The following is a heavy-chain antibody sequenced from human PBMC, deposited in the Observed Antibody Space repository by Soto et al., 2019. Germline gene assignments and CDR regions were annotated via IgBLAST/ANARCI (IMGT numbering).Heavy chain of an antibody. J-gene: IGHJ6*02. CDR1: GGSISTSHYY. D-gene: IGHD3-16*01. V-gene: IGHV4-39*01. CDR3: ARQGGAIYRPRYV. Sequence: QLQLQESGPGLVKPSETLSLTCTVSGGSISTSHYYWAWIRQSPVSGLEWIGTIFYSGTTFYNPSLASRATLSVTTSKNQFSLDLGSLTAADTAIYYCARQGGAIYRPRYVWGQGTTATVSS. CDR2: IFYSGTT.